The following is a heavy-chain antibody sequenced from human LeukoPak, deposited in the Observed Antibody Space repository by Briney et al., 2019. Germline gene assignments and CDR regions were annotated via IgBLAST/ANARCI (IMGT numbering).Heavy chain of an antibody. V-gene: IGHV3-7*04. D-gene: IGHD3-22*01. CDR3: AKDQSSGYYKTFDY. CDR2: IKQDGSEK. Sequence: GGSLRLSCAASGFTFSSYWMSWVRQAPGKGLEWVANIKQDGSEKYYVDFVKGRFTISRDNSKNTLYLQMNSLRAEDTAVYYCAKDQSSGYYKTFDYWGQGTLVTVSS. J-gene: IGHJ4*02. CDR1: GFTFSSYW.